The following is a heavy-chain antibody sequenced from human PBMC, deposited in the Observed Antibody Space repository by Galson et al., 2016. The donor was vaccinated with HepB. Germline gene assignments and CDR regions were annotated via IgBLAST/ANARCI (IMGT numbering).Heavy chain of an antibody. CDR2: SCYSMCT. V-gene: IGHV4-31*03. CDR1: GGSISSGGYR. J-gene: IGHJ6*02. D-gene: IGHD2-2*01. Sequence: TLSLTCTVSGGSISSGGYRWSWVRHHPGKGLEWLWYSCYSMCTYYNPYLNSRVIMSVDTSMTQFSLNLSAVSAADTAVYYCARGPFSSDTSCNVGFYCYGMDVWGQGTPVSVSS. CDR3: ARGPFSSDTSCNVGFYCYGMDV.